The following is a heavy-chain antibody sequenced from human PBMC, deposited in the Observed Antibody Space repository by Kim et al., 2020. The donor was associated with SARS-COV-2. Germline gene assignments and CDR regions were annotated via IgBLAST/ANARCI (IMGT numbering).Heavy chain of an antibody. CDR1: GFTFSSYG. V-gene: IGHV3-33*06. Sequence: GGSLRLSCAASGFTFSSYGMHWVRQAPGKGLEWVAVIWYDGSNKYYADSVKGRFTISRDNSKNTLYLQMNSLRAEDTAVYYCAKDLRYYDILTGRASYYGMDVWGQGTTVTVSS. CDR2: IWYDGSNK. CDR3: AKDLRYYDILTGRASYYGMDV. D-gene: IGHD3-9*01. J-gene: IGHJ6*02.